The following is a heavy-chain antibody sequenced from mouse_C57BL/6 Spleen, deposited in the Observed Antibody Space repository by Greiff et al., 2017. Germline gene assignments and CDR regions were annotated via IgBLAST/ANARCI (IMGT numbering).Heavy chain of an antibody. CDR2: IRLKSDNYET. CDR1: GFTFSNYW. V-gene: IGHV6-3*01. J-gene: IGHJ2*01. Sequence: EVQRVESGGGLVQPGGSMKLSCVASGFTFSNYWMNWVRQSPEKGLEWVAQIRLKSDNYETHYAVSVKVRFTISRDESKSSVYLQMNNLSAEDTGVYYCTGDYFDYWGQGTTLTVSS. CDR3: TGDYFDY.